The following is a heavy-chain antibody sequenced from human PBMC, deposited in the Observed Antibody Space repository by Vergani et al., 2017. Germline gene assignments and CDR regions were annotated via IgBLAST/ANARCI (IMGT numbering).Heavy chain of an antibody. V-gene: IGHV3-23*03. Sequence: EVQLLESGGGLVQPGGSLRLSCAASGFTFSSYAMSWVRQAPGKGLEWVSVIYSGGSSTYYADSVKGRFTISRDNSKNTLYLQMNSLRAEDTAVYYCAKDMLANSGPLVVPAASGAFDYWGQGTLVTVSS. CDR1: GFTFSSYA. D-gene: IGHD2-2*01. CDR3: AKDMLANSGPLVVPAASGAFDY. CDR2: IYSGGSST. J-gene: IGHJ4*02.